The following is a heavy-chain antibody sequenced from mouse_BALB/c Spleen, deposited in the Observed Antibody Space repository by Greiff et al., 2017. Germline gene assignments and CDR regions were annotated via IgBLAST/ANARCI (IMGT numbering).Heavy chain of an antibody. CDR2: ISSGSSTI. J-gene: IGHJ4*01. CDR3: ARKYGNYSYYAMDY. CDR1: GFTFSSFG. V-gene: IGHV5-17*02. Sequence: EVHLVESGGGLVQPGGSRKLSCAASGFTFSSFGMHWVRQAPEKGLEWVAYISSGSSTIYYADTVKGRFTISRDNPKNTLFLQMTSLRSEDTAMYYCARKYGNYSYYAMDYWGQGTSVTVSS. D-gene: IGHD2-10*02.